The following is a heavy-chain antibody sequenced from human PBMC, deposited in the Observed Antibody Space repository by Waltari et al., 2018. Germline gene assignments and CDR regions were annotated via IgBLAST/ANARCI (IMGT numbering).Heavy chain of an antibody. V-gene: IGHV3-74*01. CDR3: VLYSSSFLGDC. CDR2: INTDGSIA. J-gene: IGHJ4*02. D-gene: IGHD6-13*01. CDR1: GFIFSSYW. Sequence: EVQLVESGGGLVQPGGSLRLSCAASGFIFSSYWMHWVRQAPGKGLVSVSNINTDGSIARYAYSVRGRFTISRDNAKNTLFLQMNSLRAEDTAMYYCVLYSSSFLGDCWGQGTLVTVSS.